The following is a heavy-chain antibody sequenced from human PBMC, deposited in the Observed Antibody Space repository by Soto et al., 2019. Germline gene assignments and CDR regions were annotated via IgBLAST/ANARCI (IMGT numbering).Heavy chain of an antibody. CDR2: IIADGSDV. CDR1: GFPFTNYW. Sequence: SGGALRLTWAASGFPFTNYWMNWVRQTPGKGLMLVSLIIADGSDVGYADSVEGRLTVSRDNAKNTLYLQMHSLRAEDTAMYYCACWGHIVPLVTSDFDXWGQGTLVTVSX. CDR3: ACWGHIVPLVTSDFDX. J-gene: IGHJ4*02. D-gene: IGHD2-21*01. V-gene: IGHV3-74*01.